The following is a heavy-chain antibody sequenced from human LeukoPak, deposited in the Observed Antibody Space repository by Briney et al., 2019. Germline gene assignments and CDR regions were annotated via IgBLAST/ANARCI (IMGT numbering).Heavy chain of an antibody. CDR2: ISPSGGST. CDR1: GYTFTSNY. V-gene: IGHV1-46*01. D-gene: IGHD3-22*01. J-gene: IGHJ4*02. CDR3: ARTSGDGYYYDSSGYYAIDY. Sequence: ASVKVSCKAFGYTFTSNYMHWVRQAPGQGPEWMGVISPSGGSTTYAQKFQGKVTLTRDMSTSTDYLELSSLRSEDTAVYYCARTSGDGYYYDSSGYYAIDYWGQGTLVTVSS.